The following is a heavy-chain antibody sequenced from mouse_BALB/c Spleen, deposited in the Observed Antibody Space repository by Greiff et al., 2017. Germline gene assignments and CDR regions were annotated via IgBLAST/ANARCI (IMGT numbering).Heavy chain of an antibody. CDR2: IYPGNSDT. V-gene: IGHV1-5*01. Sequence: EVQLQQSGTVLARPGASVKMSCKASGYTFTSYWMHWVKQRTGQGLEWIGAIYPGNSDTSYNQKFKGKAKLTAVTSTSTAYMELSSLTNEDSAVYYCTREGLLGAMDYWGQGTSVTVSS. J-gene: IGHJ4*01. D-gene: IGHD2-3*01. CDR3: TREGLLGAMDY. CDR1: GYTFTSYW.